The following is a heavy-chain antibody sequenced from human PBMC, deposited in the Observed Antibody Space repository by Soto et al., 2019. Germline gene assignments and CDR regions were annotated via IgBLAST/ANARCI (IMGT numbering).Heavy chain of an antibody. CDR3: AKLHSEPSERYDYIWGSYRTPHLFDY. D-gene: IGHD3-16*02. J-gene: IGHJ4*02. V-gene: IGHV3-23*01. CDR1: GFTFSSYA. CDR2: ISGSGGST. Sequence: GGSLRLSCAASGFTFSSYAMSWVRQAPGKGLEWVSAISGSGGSTYYADSVKGRFTISRDNSKNTLYLQMNSLRAEDTAVYYCAKLHSEPSERYDYIWGSYRTPHLFDYWGQGTLVTVSS.